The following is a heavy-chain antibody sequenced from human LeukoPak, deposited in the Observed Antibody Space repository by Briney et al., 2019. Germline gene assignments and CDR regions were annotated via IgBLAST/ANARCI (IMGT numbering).Heavy chain of an antibody. D-gene: IGHD1-26*01. CDR2: IPYDGSNK. CDR1: GFTFSSYG. V-gene: IGHV3-30*18. Sequence: PGGSLRLSCAASGFTFSSYGMHWVRQAPGKGLEWVAVIPYDGSNKYYADSVKGRFTISRDNSKNTLYLQMNSLRAEDTAVYYCAKEVSGSYYVYYYYYYGMDVWGQGTTVTVSS. CDR3: AKEVSGSYYVYYYYYYGMDV. J-gene: IGHJ6*02.